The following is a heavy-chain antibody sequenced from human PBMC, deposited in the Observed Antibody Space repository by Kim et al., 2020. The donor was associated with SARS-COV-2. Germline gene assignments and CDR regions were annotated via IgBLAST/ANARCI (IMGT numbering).Heavy chain of an antibody. D-gene: IGHD2-2*02. CDR1: GYTFNTYG. CDR2: VNTYNGNT. V-gene: IGHV1-18*01. J-gene: IGHJ5*02. CDR3: ARGGRYCSSTTCYTGGWFDR. Sequence: ASVKVSCKASGYTFNTYGINWMRQAPGQGLEWMGWVNTYNGNTDYAQKLQGRVTMTTDTSTSTAYMELRSLRSDDTAVYYCARGGRYCSSTTCYTGGWFDRWGQGTLVTVSS.